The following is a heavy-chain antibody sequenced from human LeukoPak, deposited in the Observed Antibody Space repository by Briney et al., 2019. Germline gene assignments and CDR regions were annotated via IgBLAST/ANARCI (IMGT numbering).Heavy chain of an antibody. Sequence: GGSLRLSCAASGFTFSSYWMSWVRQAPGKGLEWVANIKQDGSEKYYVDSVKGRFTISRDNAKNSLYLQMNSLRAEDTAVYYCASNYYDSSGYYWPFDYWGQGTLVTVSS. CDR1: GFTFSSYW. D-gene: IGHD3-22*01. CDR2: IKQDGSEK. V-gene: IGHV3-7*01. J-gene: IGHJ4*02. CDR3: ASNYYDSSGYYWPFDY.